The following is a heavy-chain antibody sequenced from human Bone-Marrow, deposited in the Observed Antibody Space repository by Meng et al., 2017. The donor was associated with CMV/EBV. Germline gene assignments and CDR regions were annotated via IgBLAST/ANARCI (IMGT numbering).Heavy chain of an antibody. CDR1: GGTFSRYG. CDR2: IIPIFGTT. D-gene: IGHD4-17*01. J-gene: IGHJ4*02. Sequence: KASGGTFSRYGIPWVRQAPGQGLEWMGGIIPIFGTTNYAQKFRGRVTITTDESTSSAYMEMSSLRSEDTAVYYCASWDYGDYGHYFDYWGQGTLVTVSS. V-gene: IGHV1-69*05. CDR3: ASWDYGDYGHYFDY.